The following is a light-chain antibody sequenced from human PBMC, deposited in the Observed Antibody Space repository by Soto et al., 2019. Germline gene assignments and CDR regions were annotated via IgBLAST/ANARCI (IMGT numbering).Light chain of an antibody. J-gene: IGKJ2*01. CDR3: QHYDSSPPYT. Sequence: ESVLTQSPGTLSLSPGERATLSCRASQSVSSAFFAWYQQKPGQAPRLLIYGVSSRATGIPDRFSGSGSGTDFTLTISRLEPEDFVVYYCQHYDSSPPYTFGQGTKLEIK. CDR1: QSVSSAF. CDR2: GVS. V-gene: IGKV3-20*01.